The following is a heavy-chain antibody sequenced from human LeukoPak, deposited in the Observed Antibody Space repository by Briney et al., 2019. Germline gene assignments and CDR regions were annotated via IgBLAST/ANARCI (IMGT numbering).Heavy chain of an antibody. CDR1: GGSFGGYY. CDR3: ATYSSSWYDY. D-gene: IGHD6-13*01. J-gene: IGHJ4*02. CDR2: INHSGST. V-gene: IGHV4-34*01. Sequence: SETLSLTCAVYGGSFGGYYWSWLRQPPGKGLEWIAEINHSGSTNYNPSLKSRVTISVDTSKNQFSLKLSSVTAADTAVYYCATYSSSWYDYWGQGTLVTVSS.